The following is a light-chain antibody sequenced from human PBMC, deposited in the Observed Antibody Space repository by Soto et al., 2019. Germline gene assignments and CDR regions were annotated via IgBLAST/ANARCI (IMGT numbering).Light chain of an antibody. V-gene: IGLV1-44*01. J-gene: IGLJ2*01. Sequence: QSVLTQPPSASVTPGQRVTISCSGSSSNIGSNTVNWYQQLPGTAPKLLIYSNNQRPSGVPDRFSGSKSGTSASLAISGLQSEDEADDYCAEWYDSLNGLYVVFGGGTKLTVL. CDR1: SSNIGSNT. CDR2: SNN. CDR3: AEWYDSLNGLYVV.